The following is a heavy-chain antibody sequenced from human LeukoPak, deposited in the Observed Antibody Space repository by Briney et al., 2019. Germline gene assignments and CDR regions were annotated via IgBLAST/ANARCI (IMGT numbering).Heavy chain of an antibody. CDR2: INQDKSET. CDR1: SFTFSSYW. Sequence: GGSLRLSCTASSFTFSSYWMSWVRQAPGKGLEWMANINQDKSETNYVHTVKGRVTITTDKATTSLYLKMNSLRAEDTAVYYCARALFRWYGDDAFDIWGQGTRITVSS. D-gene: IGHD4-17*01. CDR3: ARALFRWYGDDAFDI. J-gene: IGHJ3*02. V-gene: IGHV3-7*03.